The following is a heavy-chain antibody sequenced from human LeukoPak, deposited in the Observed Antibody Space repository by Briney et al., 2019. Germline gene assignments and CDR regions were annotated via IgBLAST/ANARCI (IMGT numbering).Heavy chain of an antibody. CDR3: AIYTNSAAGY. D-gene: IGHD2-2*02. J-gene: IGHJ4*02. V-gene: IGHV4-39*01. CDR1: GGSISSSIYH. CDR2: IYHTWTT. Sequence: PSETLSLTCTVSGGSISSSIYHGGWILQPPWKGLEWIGTIYHTWTTHYNPSLKSRVTISVDTSRNQFSLTLNSMTAADTAVYHCAIYTNSAAGYSGQGALVAVSS.